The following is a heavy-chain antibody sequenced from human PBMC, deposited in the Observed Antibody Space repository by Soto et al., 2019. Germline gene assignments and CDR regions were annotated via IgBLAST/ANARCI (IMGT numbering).Heavy chain of an antibody. CDR1: GFTFSNYA. CDR2: ISNSFSDGNT. CDR3: AKVLSPEGGNYFDH. V-gene: IGHV3-23*01. Sequence: LRLSCAASGFTFSNYAMDWVRQAPGKGLEWVSAISNSFSDGNTHYADSVKGRFTISRDNDKNTVFLEMNSLRAEDTAVYYCAKVLSPEGGNYFDHWGQGTLVTVSS. J-gene: IGHJ4*02.